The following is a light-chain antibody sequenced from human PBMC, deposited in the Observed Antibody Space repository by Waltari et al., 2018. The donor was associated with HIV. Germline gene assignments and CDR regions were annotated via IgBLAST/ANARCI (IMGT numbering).Light chain of an antibody. J-gene: IGLJ2*01. CDR3: QSYDSSLSDSVV. CDR1: SSHIGAGYD. V-gene: IGLV1-40*01. Sequence: QSVLTQPPSVSGAPGQRVPISCTGSSSHIGAGYDVHRPQQLPGTAPKLLIYTNSNRPSGVPDRFSGSKSGTSASLAITGLQADDEAHYYCQSYDSSLSDSVVFGGGTTLTVL. CDR2: TNS.